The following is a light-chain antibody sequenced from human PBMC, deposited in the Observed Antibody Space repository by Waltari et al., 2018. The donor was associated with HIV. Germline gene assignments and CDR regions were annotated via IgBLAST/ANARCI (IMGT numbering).Light chain of an antibody. CDR3: QQYDSLPYT. V-gene: IGKV1-33*01. CDR1: QDIKKN. J-gene: IGKJ2*01. CDR2: DAS. Sequence: DIQMTQAPSSLSASVGDGVTISCQASQDIKKNLNWFQQKPGSAPKLLIYDASNLETGVPSRFSGSGSWTHYTVTINSLQPEDVATYFCQQYDSLPYTFGQGTKLEIK.